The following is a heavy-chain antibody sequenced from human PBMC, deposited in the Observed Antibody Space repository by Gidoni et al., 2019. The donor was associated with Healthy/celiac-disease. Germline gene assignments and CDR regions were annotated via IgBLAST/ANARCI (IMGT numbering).Heavy chain of an antibody. J-gene: IGHJ6*02. CDR2: IYYSGST. CDR1: GGSVSSGSYY. CDR3: ARDFHRGIAAPTAPPYYYGMDV. D-gene: IGHD6-6*01. Sequence: QVQLQESGPGLVKPSETLSLTCTVSGGSVSSGSYYWSWIRQPPGKGLEWIGYIYYSGSTNYNPSLKSRVTISVDTSKNQFSLKLSSVTAADTAVYYCARDFHRGIAAPTAPPYYYGMDVWGQGTTVTVSS. V-gene: IGHV4-61*01.